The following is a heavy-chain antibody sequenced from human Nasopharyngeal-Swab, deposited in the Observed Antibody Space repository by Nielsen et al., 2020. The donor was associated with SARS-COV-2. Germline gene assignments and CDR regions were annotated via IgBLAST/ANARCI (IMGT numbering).Heavy chain of an antibody. Sequence: GGSLRLSCATSGFTFSKAWMSWVRQAPGKGPEWVGRIKSRAAGGTTDYAAPVIGRFTVSRDDSESTPYLQMSSLKTEDTAVYYCTTYSSGWLWGKGTTVTVSS. J-gene: IGHJ6*04. V-gene: IGHV3-15*01. CDR2: IKSRAAGGTT. CDR3: TTYSSGWL. CDR1: GFTFSKAW. D-gene: IGHD6-19*01.